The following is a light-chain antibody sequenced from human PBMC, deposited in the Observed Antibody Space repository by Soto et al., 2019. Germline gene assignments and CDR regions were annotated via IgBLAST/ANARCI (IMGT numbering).Light chain of an antibody. CDR2: GAS. Sequence: ERVMTQSPATLSVSPGERATLSCRASQSISSNLAWYQQKPGQAPRLLIYGASSRATGIPDRFSGSGPGTDFTLTISRLEPEDFAVYYCQQYGSSITFGQGTRLEIK. CDR3: QQYGSSIT. CDR1: QSISSN. J-gene: IGKJ5*01. V-gene: IGKV3-20*01.